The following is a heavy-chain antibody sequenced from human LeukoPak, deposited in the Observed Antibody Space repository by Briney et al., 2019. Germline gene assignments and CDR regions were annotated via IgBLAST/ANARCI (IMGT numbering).Heavy chain of an antibody. D-gene: IGHD2-21*01. CDR3: ARENAYCGGDCYRKYYFDY. J-gene: IGHJ4*02. CDR2: IYYSGST. Sequence: SETLSLTCTVSGGSISNYYWSWIRQPPGKGLEWIGYIYYSGSTSYNPSLKSRVTISGDRSKNQFSLKLSSVTAADTAVYYCARENAYCGGDCYRKYYFDYWGQGTLVTVSS. CDR1: GGSISNYY. V-gene: IGHV4-59*01.